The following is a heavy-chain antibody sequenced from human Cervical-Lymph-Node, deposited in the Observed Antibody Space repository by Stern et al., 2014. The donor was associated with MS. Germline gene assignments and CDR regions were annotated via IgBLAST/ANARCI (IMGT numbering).Heavy chain of an antibody. CDR1: GYKFTNYY. J-gene: IGHJ4*02. Sequence: QLVQSGAEVKKPGASVKISCKAPGYKFTNYYIHWMRQAPGQGPEWMGMINPSGDSTTYAQKFQGRVTMTRDTSASTVYMELSRLRSEDAAVYYCASGRLGYWGQGTQVTVSS. V-gene: IGHV1-46*01. CDR3: ASGRLGY. CDR2: INPSGDST.